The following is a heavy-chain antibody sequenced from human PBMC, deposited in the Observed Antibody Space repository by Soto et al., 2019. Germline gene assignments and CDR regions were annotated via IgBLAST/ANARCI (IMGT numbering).Heavy chain of an antibody. V-gene: IGHV1-69*19. CDR2: ISPMFGAA. J-gene: IGHJ4*02. CDR3: AREFQVHTPAFVY. CDR1: GGTFNTYA. D-gene: IGHD3-10*01. Sequence: QVQLVQSGAEMKKPGSSVKVSCQSSGGTFNTYAMNWVRQAPGQGPEWMGDISPMFGAANYAPKFQGRVTMTADESAGTSYMQLSSLTSADTALYCCAREFQVHTPAFVYWGQGTLVTVSS.